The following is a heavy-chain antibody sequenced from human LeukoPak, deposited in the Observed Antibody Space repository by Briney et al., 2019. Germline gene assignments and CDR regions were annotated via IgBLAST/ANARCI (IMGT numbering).Heavy chain of an antibody. J-gene: IGHJ4*02. V-gene: IGHV1-8*01. CDR1: GYTFTTYD. D-gene: IGHD3-22*01. Sequence: ASVKVSCKASGYTFTTYDITWVRQATGQGLEWMGWINPNSGKTGYAQKFQGRVAMTRDTSISTAYLELSSLRPEDTAVYYCARGFRAYDTSDYAFSYYWGQGTLVTVSS. CDR2: INPNSGKT. CDR3: ARGFRAYDTSDYAFSYY.